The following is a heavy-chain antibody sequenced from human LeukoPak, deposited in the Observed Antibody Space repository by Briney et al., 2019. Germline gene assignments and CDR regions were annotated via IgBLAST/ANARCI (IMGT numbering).Heavy chain of an antibody. Sequence: GGSLRLSCRTSGFTFGDYAMSWVRQAPGKGQEWVGFIRSKAYGATTEYAASVKGRFTISRDDSKSIAYLQMNSLKTEDTAVYYCSRVLAETLAFDYWGQGTLITVFS. CDR3: SRVLAETLAFDY. CDR1: GFTFGDYA. CDR2: IRSKAYGATT. V-gene: IGHV3-49*04. J-gene: IGHJ4*02. D-gene: IGHD3-3*02.